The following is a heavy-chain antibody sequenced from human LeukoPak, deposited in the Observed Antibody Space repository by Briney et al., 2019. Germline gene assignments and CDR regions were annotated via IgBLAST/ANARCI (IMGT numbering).Heavy chain of an antibody. CDR2: TYYRSKWYN. Sequence: SQTLSLTCAISGDSVSSNSAAWNWIRQSPSRGLEWLGRTYYRSKWYNDYAVSVKSRITINPDTSKNQFSLQLNSVTPEDTAVYYCARDSQYYDFWSGYLTYYYHMDVWGKGTTVTVSS. D-gene: IGHD3-3*01. V-gene: IGHV6-1*01. CDR1: GDSVSSNSAA. J-gene: IGHJ6*03. CDR3: ARDSQYYDFWSGYLTYYYHMDV.